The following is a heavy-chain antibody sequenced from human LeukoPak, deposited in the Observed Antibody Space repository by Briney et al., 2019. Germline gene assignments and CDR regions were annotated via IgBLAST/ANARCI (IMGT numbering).Heavy chain of an antibody. CDR1: DFTFSGSA. D-gene: IGHD1-26*01. Sequence: PGGSLKLSCAASDFTFSGSAMHWVRQASGKGLEWVGRIRSKTNNYATVYAASVNGRFTISRDDSKNTVYLQMNSLETEDTAVYYCTTTAAKADNYYYAMDVWGKGTTVTVSS. V-gene: IGHV3-73*01. CDR3: TTTAAKADNYYYAMDV. CDR2: IRSKTNNYAT. J-gene: IGHJ6*04.